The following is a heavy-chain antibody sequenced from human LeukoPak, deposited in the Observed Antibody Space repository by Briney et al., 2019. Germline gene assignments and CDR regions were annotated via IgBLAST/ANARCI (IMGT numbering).Heavy chain of an antibody. CDR3: ARRGYYNGLDY. Sequence: SETLSLTCTVSGGSISSYYWSWIRQPPGKGLEWIGYIYYSGSTNYNPSLKSRVTISVDTSKNQFSLKLSSVTAADTAVYYCARRGYYNGLDYWGQGTLVTVSS. D-gene: IGHD3-9*01. CDR2: IYYSGST. J-gene: IGHJ4*02. V-gene: IGHV4-59*01. CDR1: GGSISSYY.